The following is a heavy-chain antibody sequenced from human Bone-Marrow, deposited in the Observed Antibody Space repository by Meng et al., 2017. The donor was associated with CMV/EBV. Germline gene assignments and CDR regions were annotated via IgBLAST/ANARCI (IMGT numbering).Heavy chain of an antibody. J-gene: IGHJ6*02. V-gene: IGHV3-23*01. CDR2: ISGSGGST. Sequence: GGSLRLSCAASGFTFSSYAMSCVRQAPGKGLEWVSAISGSGGSTYYADSVKGRFTISRDNSKNTLYLQMNSLRAEDTAVYYCAKVWGGYCSGITCYSPYYYYGMDVWGQGTTVTAP. CDR1: GFTFSSYA. D-gene: IGHD2-2*02. CDR3: AKVWGGYCSGITCYSPYYYYGMDV.